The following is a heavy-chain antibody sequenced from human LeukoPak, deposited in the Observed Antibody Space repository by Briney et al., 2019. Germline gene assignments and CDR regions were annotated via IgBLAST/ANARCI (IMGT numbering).Heavy chain of an antibody. CDR1: GFTFSTFW. V-gene: IGHV3-74*01. CDR2: INHDGSST. Sequence: PGGSLRLTCAISGFTFSTFWMHWVHQAPGKGLVWVSRINHDGSSTNYADSVKGRFTISRDNAKNTLYLQMNSLRAEDTAVYYCARVRSGWYEDYWGQGTLVTVSS. J-gene: IGHJ4*02. D-gene: IGHD6-19*01. CDR3: ARVRSGWYEDY.